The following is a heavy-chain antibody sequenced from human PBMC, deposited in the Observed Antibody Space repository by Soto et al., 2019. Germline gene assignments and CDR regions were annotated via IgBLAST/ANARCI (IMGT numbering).Heavy chain of an antibody. D-gene: IGHD2-15*01. CDR3: PYLTCSGGSCYWFSFSGMDV. Sequence: QITLKESGPTLVKPTQTLTLTCTFSGFSLSTSGVGVAWIRQPPGKALEWLALIYWDDDKRYRPSLESRLTITKDTSKTQVLLTTPDMDSGHTATYYSPYLTCSGGSCYWFSFSGMDVWGQGTTVTVSS. V-gene: IGHV2-5*02. CDR2: IYWDDDK. CDR1: GFSLSTSGVG. J-gene: IGHJ6*02.